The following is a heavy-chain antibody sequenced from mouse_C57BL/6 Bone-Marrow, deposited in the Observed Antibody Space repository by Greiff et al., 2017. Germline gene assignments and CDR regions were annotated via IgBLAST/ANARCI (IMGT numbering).Heavy chain of an antibody. CDR1: GYTFTSYW. CDR2: IHPNSGST. CDR3: ARGGWLLADY. D-gene: IGHD2-3*01. Sequence: QVQLQQPGPELVTPGASVKLSCKASGYTFTSYWMHWVKQRPGQGLEWIGRIHPNSGSTNYNEKFKSKATLTVDKSSSTAYMQLSSLTSADSAVYDCARGGWLLADYWGQGTTLTVSS. V-gene: IGHV1-64*01. J-gene: IGHJ2*01.